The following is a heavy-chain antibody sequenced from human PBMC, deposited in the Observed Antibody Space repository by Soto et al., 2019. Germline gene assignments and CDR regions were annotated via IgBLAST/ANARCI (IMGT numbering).Heavy chain of an antibody. V-gene: IGHV3-33*01. CDR2: IWYDGSSK. CDR3: ARGGGNYYYYMDV. Sequence: GGSLRLSCAASGFTFSSYGMHWVRQAPGKGLEWVAVIWYDGSSKYYADSVKGRITISRDNSKNTLYLEMNSLRAEDTAVYYCARGGGNYYYYMDVWGKGATVTVSS. D-gene: IGHD2-15*01. CDR1: GFTFSSYG. J-gene: IGHJ6*03.